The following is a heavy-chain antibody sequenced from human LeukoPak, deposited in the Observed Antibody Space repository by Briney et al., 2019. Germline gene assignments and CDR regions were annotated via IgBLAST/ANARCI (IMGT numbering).Heavy chain of an antibody. J-gene: IGHJ4*02. CDR2: IRSDASSI. V-gene: IGHV3-21*01. D-gene: IGHD3-22*01. Sequence: GGSLRLSCVGSGFTFSRYSMNWVRQAPGKGPEWVSSIRSDASSIYYADSVKGRFTISRDNAKNSVFLQMNSLRAGDTAVNYCARDGYSIGYFYDLWGQGTLVTVSS. CDR1: GFTFSRYS. CDR3: ARDGYSIGYFYDL.